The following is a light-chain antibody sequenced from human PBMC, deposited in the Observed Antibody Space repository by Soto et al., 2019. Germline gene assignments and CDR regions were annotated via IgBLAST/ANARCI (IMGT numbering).Light chain of an antibody. CDR1: QSVSSY. Sequence: EIVLTHSPATLSLSPGESATLSCRASQSVSSYLAWYQQKPGQAPRLLXYDASNRATGIPARFSGSGSGTDLTLTISSLEPEDFAVYYCQQRSNWPPITFGQGTRLEIK. CDR2: DAS. J-gene: IGKJ5*01. V-gene: IGKV3-11*01. CDR3: QQRSNWPPIT.